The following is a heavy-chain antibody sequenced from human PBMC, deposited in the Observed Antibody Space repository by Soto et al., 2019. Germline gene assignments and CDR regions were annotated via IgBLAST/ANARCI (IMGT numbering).Heavy chain of an antibody. D-gene: IGHD3-16*01. J-gene: IGHJ6*02. Sequence: GGSLRLSCAASGFTFSSYAMHWVRQAPGKGLEWVAVISYDGSNKYYADSVKGRFTISRDNSKNTLYLQMNSLRAEDTAVYYCARDGGGEIGRDYYYYYYGMDVWGQGTTVTVSS. CDR2: ISYDGSNK. CDR1: GFTFSSYA. V-gene: IGHV3-30-3*01. CDR3: ARDGGGEIGRDYYYYYYGMDV.